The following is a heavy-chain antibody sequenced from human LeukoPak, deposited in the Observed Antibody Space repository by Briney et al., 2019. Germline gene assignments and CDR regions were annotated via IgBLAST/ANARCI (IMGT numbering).Heavy chain of an antibody. Sequence: ASAKVSCKASDYNFTNYGVSWVRQAPGQGLEWMGWIRPFNGYTNYVQKFQGRVTMTTDSSTITAYMEVRSLRFDDTAVYYCARSLGYCTGGTCYGFRYYFDSWGQGTLVTVSS. D-gene: IGHD2-15*01. CDR1: DYNFTNYG. V-gene: IGHV1-18*01. J-gene: IGHJ4*02. CDR3: ARSLGYCTGGTCYGFRYYFDS. CDR2: IRPFNGYT.